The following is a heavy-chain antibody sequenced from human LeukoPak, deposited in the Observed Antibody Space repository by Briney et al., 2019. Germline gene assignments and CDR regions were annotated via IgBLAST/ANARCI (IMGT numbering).Heavy chain of an antibody. V-gene: IGHV1-69*04. CDR3: ARDQSTTYSSSWYAYFDY. J-gene: IGHJ4*02. CDR1: GGTFSSYA. Sequence: EASVKVSCKASGGTFSSYAISWVRQAPGQGLEWMGRIIPILGIANYAQKFQGRVTITADKSTSTAYMELSSLRSEDTAVYYCARDQSTTYSSSWYAYFDYWGQGTLVTVSS. D-gene: IGHD6-13*01. CDR2: IIPILGIA.